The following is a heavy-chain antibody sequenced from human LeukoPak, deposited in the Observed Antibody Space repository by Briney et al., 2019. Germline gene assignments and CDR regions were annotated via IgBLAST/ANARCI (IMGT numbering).Heavy chain of an antibody. Sequence: GESLKISCKGSGYSSTSYWIGWVRQMPGKGLEWMGIIYPGDSDTRYSPSFQGQVTISADKSISTAYLQWSSLKASDTAMYYCARLEYCGGDCYAFDYWGQGTLVTVSS. V-gene: IGHV5-51*01. CDR1: GYSSTSYW. D-gene: IGHD2-21*02. CDR3: ARLEYCGGDCYAFDY. J-gene: IGHJ4*02. CDR2: IYPGDSDT.